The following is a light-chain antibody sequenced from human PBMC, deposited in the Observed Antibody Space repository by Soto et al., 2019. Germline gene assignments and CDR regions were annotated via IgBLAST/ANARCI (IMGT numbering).Light chain of an antibody. CDR3: QHYNSYSEA. CDR2: DAS. Sequence: DIQITQSPSSLSASVVDRVTITCQASQDISNYLNWYQQKPGKAPKLLIYDASNLETGVPSRFSGSGSGTEFTLTISSLQPDDFATYYCQHYNSYSEAFGQGTKVDIK. CDR1: QDISNY. J-gene: IGKJ1*01. V-gene: IGKV1-33*01.